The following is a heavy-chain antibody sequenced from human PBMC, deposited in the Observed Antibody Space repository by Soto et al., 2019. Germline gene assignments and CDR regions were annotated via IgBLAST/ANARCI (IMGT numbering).Heavy chain of an antibody. CDR3: ARVGIDYDSSGYFWSVLDHSRPYYYYGMDV. CDR2: INPNSGGT. Sequence: GASVKVSCKASGYTFTGYYMHWVRQAPGQGLEWMGWINPNSGGTNYAQKFQGRVTMTRDTSISTAYMELSRLRSDDTAVYYCARVGIDYDSSGYFWSVLDHSRPYYYYGMDVWGQGTTVTASS. V-gene: IGHV1-2*02. D-gene: IGHD3-22*01. J-gene: IGHJ6*02. CDR1: GYTFTGYY.